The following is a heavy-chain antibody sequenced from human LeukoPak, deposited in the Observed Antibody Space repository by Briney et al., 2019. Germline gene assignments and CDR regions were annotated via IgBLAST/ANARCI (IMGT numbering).Heavy chain of an antibody. J-gene: IGHJ4*02. CDR2: IYYSGST. V-gene: IGHV4-59*01. CDR1: GGSISSYY. CDR3: ARVSDYDSSGYYKD. Sequence: SETLSLTCTVSGGSISSYYWSWIRQPPGKGLEWIGYIYYSGSTNYNPSLKSRVTISVDTSKNQFSLKLSSVTAADTAVYYCARVSDYDSSGYYKDWGQGTLVTVSS. D-gene: IGHD3-22*01.